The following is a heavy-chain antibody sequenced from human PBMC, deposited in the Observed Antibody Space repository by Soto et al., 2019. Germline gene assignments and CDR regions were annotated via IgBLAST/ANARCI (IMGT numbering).Heavy chain of an antibody. D-gene: IGHD6-13*01. CDR2: IKKDGSKI. V-gene: IGHV3-7*05. CDR3: ASDVSPGSSSLYLDAFDI. Sequence: EVQLVESGGDLVQPGGSLRLSCAASGFSFGSSWMTWVRQAPGQGLECVANIKKDGSKINYLDSVRGRLTVSRDNAKKSLYLEMNSLRAEDTALYYCASDVSPGSSSLYLDAFDIWRQWTMVTVSS. CDR1: GFSFGSSW. J-gene: IGHJ3*02.